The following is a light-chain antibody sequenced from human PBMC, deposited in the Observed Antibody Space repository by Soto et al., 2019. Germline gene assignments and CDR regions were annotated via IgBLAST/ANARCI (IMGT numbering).Light chain of an antibody. CDR1: QSVSSNF. CDR3: QQYDSSPRT. V-gene: IGKV3-20*01. Sequence: EIVLTQSPGTLSLSPGERATLSCRASQSVSSNFLAWCQQKPGQAPRLLIYDGSNRATGIPDRFSGSGSGTDFTLTISRLEPEDFAVYYCQQYDSSPRTFGQGTKVEIK. CDR2: DGS. J-gene: IGKJ1*01.